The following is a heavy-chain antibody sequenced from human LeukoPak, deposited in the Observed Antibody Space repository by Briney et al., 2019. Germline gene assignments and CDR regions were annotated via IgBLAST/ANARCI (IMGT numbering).Heavy chain of an antibody. V-gene: IGHV3-30-3*01. Sequence: PGRSLRLSCAASGFTFNTYAMHWVRQAPGKGLEWMAVISYDGSAKYYTDSVKGRFTISRDNSKNDLYLKMNSLRVEDTAVYYCARDRSFKDAFDIWGQGTMVTVSS. CDR1: GFTFNTYA. D-gene: IGHD1-26*01. J-gene: IGHJ3*02. CDR3: ARDRSFKDAFDI. CDR2: ISYDGSAK.